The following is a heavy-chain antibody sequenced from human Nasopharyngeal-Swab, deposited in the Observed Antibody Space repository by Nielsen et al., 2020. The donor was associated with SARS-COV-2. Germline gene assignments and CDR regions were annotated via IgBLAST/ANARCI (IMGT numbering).Heavy chain of an antibody. CDR3: ARDLWEGKRWSGSYYYCGMDV. J-gene: IGHJ6*02. CDR2: ISSSGSTI. Sequence: GESLKISCAASGFTFSSYEMNWVRQAPGTGLEWVSYISSSGSTIYYADSVKGRFTISRDNAKNSLYLQMNSLRAEDTAVYYCARDLWEGKRWSGSYYYCGMDVWGQGTTVTVSS. CDR1: GFTFSSYE. D-gene: IGHD3-3*01. V-gene: IGHV3-48*03.